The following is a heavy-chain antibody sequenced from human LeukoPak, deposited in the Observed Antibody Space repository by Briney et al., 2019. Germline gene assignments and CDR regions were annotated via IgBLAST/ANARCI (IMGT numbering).Heavy chain of an antibody. D-gene: IGHD3-10*01. CDR1: GYSISSGYY. V-gene: IGHV4-38-2*02. Sequence: SETLSLTCTVSGYSISSGYYWGWIRQPPGKGLKWIGSIYYSGSTYYNPSLKSRVTISVDTSKNQFSLKLSSVTAADTAVYYCARAGWSRLWFGESEYYFDYWGQGTLVTVSS. CDR2: IYYSGST. CDR3: ARAGWSRLWFGESEYYFDY. J-gene: IGHJ4*02.